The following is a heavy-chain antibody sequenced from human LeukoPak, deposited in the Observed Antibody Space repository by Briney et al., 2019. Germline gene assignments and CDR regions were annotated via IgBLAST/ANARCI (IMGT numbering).Heavy chain of an antibody. Sequence: GGSLRLSCAASGFTFSSYSMNWVRQAPGKGLEWVSVISDSGSVTYYADSVKGRFTISRDNSKNTLFLQMNSLRAEDTAVYYCAKDARRTNGWYFFDYWGQGALVTVSS. V-gene: IGHV3-23*01. J-gene: IGHJ4*02. D-gene: IGHD6-19*01. CDR3: AKDARRTNGWYFFDY. CDR2: ISDSGSVT. CDR1: GFTFSSYS.